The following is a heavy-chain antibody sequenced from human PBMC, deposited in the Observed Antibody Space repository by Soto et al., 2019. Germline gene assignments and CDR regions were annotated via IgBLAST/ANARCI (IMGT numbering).Heavy chain of an antibody. Sequence: QVQLVESGGGVVQPGRSLRLSYAASGFTFSSYAMHWVRQAPGKGLEWVAVISYDGSNKYYADSVKGRFTISRDNSKNTLYLQMNSLRAEDTAVYYCWVYSYGLWGQGTLVTVSS. CDR3: WVYSYGL. J-gene: IGHJ4*02. CDR1: GFTFSSYA. V-gene: IGHV3-30-3*01. CDR2: ISYDGSNK. D-gene: IGHD5-18*01.